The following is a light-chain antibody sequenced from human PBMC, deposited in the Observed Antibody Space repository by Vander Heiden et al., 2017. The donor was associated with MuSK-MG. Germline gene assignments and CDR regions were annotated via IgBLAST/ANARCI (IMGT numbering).Light chain of an antibody. V-gene: IGLV3-1*01. J-gene: IGLJ2*01. CDR3: QAWDSSTVV. CDR2: QDS. CDR1: KLGDRY. Sequence: SYELTQPPSVSVSSAQTASIPCSGAKLGDRYAWWYQQKPGQSPVLVIYQDSKRPSGIPERFSGSNSGNTATLTISGTQGVDEADYYCQAWDSSTVVFGGGTKLTVL.